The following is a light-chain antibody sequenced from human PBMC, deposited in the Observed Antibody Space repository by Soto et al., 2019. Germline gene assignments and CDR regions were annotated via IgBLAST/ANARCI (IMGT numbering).Light chain of an antibody. CDR1: QSVSNSF. Sequence: EIVLTQSPGTLSLSPGERATLSCRASQSVSNSFLAWYQRIPGQSPSLLIYGASRSVAGIPDRFSGSGAGTDFTLTSSSLEHEYFGMYYCQQYDSSPWTFGQGTKVEIK. V-gene: IGKV3-20*01. CDR2: GAS. CDR3: QQYDSSPWT. J-gene: IGKJ1*01.